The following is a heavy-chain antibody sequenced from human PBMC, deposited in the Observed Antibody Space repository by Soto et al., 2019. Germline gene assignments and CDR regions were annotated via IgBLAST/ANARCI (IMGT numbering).Heavy chain of an antibody. D-gene: IGHD2-21*02. CDR1: GFTFSSYS. CDR3: ARDRGDWQNNWFDP. V-gene: IGHV3-21*01. Sequence: GGSLRLSCAASGFTFSSYSMNWVRQAPGKGLEWVSSISSSSSYIYYADSVKGRFTISRDNAKNSLYLQMNSLRAEDTAVYYCARDRGDWQNNWFDPWGQGTLVTV. CDR2: ISSSSSYI. J-gene: IGHJ5*02.